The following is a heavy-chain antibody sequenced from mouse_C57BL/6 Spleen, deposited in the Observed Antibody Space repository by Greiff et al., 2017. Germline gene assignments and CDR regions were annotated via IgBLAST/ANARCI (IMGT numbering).Heavy chain of an antibody. CDR3: ARYPTLYDYDGAGYAMDY. CDR2: IRNKANGYTT. D-gene: IGHD2-4*01. CDR1: GFTFTDYY. Sequence: EVKLMESGGGLVQPGGSLSLSCAASGFTFTDYYMSWVRQPPGTALEWLGFIRNKANGYTTEYSASVKGRFTISRDNSQSILYLQMNALRAEDSATYYCARYPTLYDYDGAGYAMDYWGQGTSVTVSS. J-gene: IGHJ4*01. V-gene: IGHV7-3*01.